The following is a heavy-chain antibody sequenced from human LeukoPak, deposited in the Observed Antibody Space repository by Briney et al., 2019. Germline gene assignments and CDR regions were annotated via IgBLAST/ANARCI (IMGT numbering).Heavy chain of an antibody. CDR3: ARGTPGYSSV. V-gene: IGHV1-2*02. D-gene: IGHD6-19*01. Sequence: ASVKVSCMASGYXFTGYYLHWGRQAPGQGLEWMGCINPNSGDTNYAQKFQGRVTMTRDTSTSTVYMELSSLRSEDTAVYYCARGTPGYSSVWGQGTLVTVSS. CDR2: INPNSGDT. J-gene: IGHJ4*02. CDR1: GYXFTGYY.